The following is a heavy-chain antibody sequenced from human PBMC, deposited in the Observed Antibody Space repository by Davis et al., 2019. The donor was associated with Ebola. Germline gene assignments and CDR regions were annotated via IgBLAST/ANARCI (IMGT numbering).Heavy chain of an antibody. CDR2: IYYSGST. CDR3: ARCGPYGDYVSYFDY. CDR1: GGSISSYY. Sequence: PSETLSLTCTVSGGSISSYYWSWIRQPPGKGLEWIGYIYYSGSTNYNPSLKSRVTISVDTSKNQFSLKLSSVTAADTAVYYCARCGPYGDYVSYFDYWGQGTLVTVSS. V-gene: IGHV4-59*01. J-gene: IGHJ4*02. D-gene: IGHD4-17*01.